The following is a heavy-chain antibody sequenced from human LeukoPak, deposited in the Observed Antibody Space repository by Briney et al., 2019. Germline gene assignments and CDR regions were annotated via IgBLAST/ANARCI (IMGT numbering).Heavy chain of an antibody. Sequence: PGGSLRLSCAASGFTFSSNAMSWVRQAPGKGLEWISGISGSGGTTYYADSVKGRFTISRDTSKNTLYLQMNSLRAEDTAVYYCARVSSGSAFDYWGQGTLVTVSS. V-gene: IGHV3-23*01. J-gene: IGHJ4*02. CDR2: ISGSGGTT. D-gene: IGHD3-10*01. CDR3: ARVSSGSAFDY. CDR1: GFTFSSNA.